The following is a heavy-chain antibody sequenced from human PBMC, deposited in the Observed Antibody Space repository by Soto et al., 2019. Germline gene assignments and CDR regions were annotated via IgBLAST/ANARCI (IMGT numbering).Heavy chain of an antibody. J-gene: IGHJ5*02. Sequence: QVQLVQSGAEVKKPGSSVKVSCKASGGTFSSYAISWVRQAPGQGLEWMGGIIPIFGTANYAQKFQGRVTITADESTSTAYMELSSLRSEDTAVYYCAREVGDSSSWVWSNWFDPWGQGTLVTVSS. CDR1: GGTFSSYA. CDR3: AREVGDSSSWVWSNWFDP. CDR2: IIPIFGTA. V-gene: IGHV1-69*01. D-gene: IGHD6-13*01.